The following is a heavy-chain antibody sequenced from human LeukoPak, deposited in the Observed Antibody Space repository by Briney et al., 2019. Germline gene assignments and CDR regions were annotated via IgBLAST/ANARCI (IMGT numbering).Heavy chain of an antibody. CDR1: VVTVSSNY. D-gene: IGHD2-21*01. J-gene: IGHJ6*02. Sequence: GGSLRLSCAASVVTVSSNYMSWVREAPGKGLERGSVIYRGGRTYYADYVKGRFTISRQNSKNTLYLQMNSLRAEDTAVYYCARDHNEVDGYYYYGMDVWGQGTTVTVSS. CDR2: IYRGGRT. CDR3: ARDHNEVDGYYYYGMDV. V-gene: IGHV3-53*04.